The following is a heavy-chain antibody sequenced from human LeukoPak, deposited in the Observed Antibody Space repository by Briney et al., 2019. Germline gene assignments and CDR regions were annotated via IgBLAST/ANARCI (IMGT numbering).Heavy chain of an antibody. D-gene: IGHD5-18*01. Sequence: ASVKLSCKASGYTFTGYYMHWVPQAPGQGLELIGPTPPNSGGTNYAQKFQCRVTMTRDTSTSTAYMELRRMRSDDTAVYYCAMEKGIILTYSYGPTFDYWGQGTLVTVSS. J-gene: IGHJ4*02. CDR1: GYTFTGYY. CDR2: TPPNSGGT. V-gene: IGHV1-2*06. CDR3: AMEKGIILTYSYGPTFDY.